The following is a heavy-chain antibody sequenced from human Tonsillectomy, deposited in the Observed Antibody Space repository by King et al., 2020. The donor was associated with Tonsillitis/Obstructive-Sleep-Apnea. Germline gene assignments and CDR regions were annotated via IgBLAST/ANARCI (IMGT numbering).Heavy chain of an antibody. CDR2: ITHSGST. Sequence: VQLQQWGAGPLKPSETLSLTCAVYGESFSGHYWSWIRQPPGKGLEWIGEITHSGSTNYNPSLKSRVSISVDTSKNQFSLNLRSVTAADTAVYYCARRHSVTVVPFDYWGQGTLVTVSS. J-gene: IGHJ4*02. D-gene: IGHD1-20*01. V-gene: IGHV4-34*01. CDR1: GESFSGHY. CDR3: ARRHSVTVVPFDY.